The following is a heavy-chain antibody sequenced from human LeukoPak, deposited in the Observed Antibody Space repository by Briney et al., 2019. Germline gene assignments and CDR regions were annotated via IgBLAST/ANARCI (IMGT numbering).Heavy chain of an antibody. D-gene: IGHD5-24*01. CDR2: IYDSDST. CDR3: ARGWRDGYNFRY. J-gene: IGHJ4*02. V-gene: IGHV4-59*08. Sequence: SETLSLSCTVSGDSISSDYWSWIRQPPGKGLEWIAYIYDSDSTNHNPPLKGRVTISADTSKNQFSLRLTSVTAADTAVYYCARGWRDGYNFRYWGQGALVTVSS. CDR1: GDSISSDY.